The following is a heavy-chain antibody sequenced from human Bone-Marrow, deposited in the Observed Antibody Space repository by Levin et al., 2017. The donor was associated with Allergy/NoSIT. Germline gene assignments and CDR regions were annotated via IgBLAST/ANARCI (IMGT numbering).Heavy chain of an antibody. Sequence: SVKVSCNLSGGTFSNFAITWVRQAPGQGLEWMGGVIPLLRTVDYAQKFQGRVTITADKSTNTAYMTLSSLGSEDMAIYSCARRGFGPGSYYYGMDVWGQGTTVTVSS. CDR1: GGTFSNFA. D-gene: IGHD3-10*01. CDR2: VIPLLRTV. J-gene: IGHJ6*02. CDR3: ARRGFGPGSYYYGMDV. V-gene: IGHV1-69*10.